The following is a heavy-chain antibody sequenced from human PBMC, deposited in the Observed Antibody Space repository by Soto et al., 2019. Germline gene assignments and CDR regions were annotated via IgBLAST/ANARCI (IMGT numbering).Heavy chain of an antibody. CDR1: GFTFSSYS. V-gene: IGHV3-21*01. CDR2: ISSSSSYI. D-gene: IGHD3-3*01. CDR3: ARDLRVYYDFWSGYFDPTQSFDY. J-gene: IGHJ4*02. Sequence: GGSLRLSCAASGFTFSSYSMNWVRQAPGKGLEWVSSISSSSSYIYYADSVKGRFTISRDNAKNSLYLQMNSLRAEDTVVYYCARDLRVYYDFWSGYFDPTQSFDYWGQGTLVTVSS.